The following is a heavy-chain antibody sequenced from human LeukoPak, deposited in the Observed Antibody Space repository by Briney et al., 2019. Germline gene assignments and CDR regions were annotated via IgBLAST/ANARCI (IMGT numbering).Heavy chain of an antibody. J-gene: IGHJ4*02. CDR1: GGSFNGYY. CDR2: INHSGST. D-gene: IGHD5-18*01. CDR3: ARGRGYSYGYEDY. V-gene: IGHV4-34*01. Sequence: TSETLSLTCAVYGGSFNGYYWSWIRQPPGKGLEWIGEINHSGSTNYNPSLKSRVTISVDTSKNQFSLKLSSVTAADTAVYYCARGRGYSYGYEDYWGQGTLVTVSS.